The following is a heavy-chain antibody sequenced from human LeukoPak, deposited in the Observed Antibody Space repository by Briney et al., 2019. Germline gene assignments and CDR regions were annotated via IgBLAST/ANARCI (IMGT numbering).Heavy chain of an antibody. V-gene: IGHV3-48*01. CDR3: AKDPDYDILTGTSFDY. CDR2: ISYSSTII. CDR1: GFTFSSYS. Sequence: GGSLRLSCAASGFTFSSYSMNWVRQAPGKGLGWVSYISYSSTIIYYADSVKGRFTISRDNAKNSLYLQMNGLRAEDTAVYYCAKDPDYDILTGTSFDYWGQGALVTVSS. J-gene: IGHJ4*02. D-gene: IGHD3-9*01.